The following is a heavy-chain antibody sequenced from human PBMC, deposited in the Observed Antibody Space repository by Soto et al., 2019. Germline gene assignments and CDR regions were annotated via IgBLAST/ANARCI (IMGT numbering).Heavy chain of an antibody. CDR1: GFTFSSYW. D-gene: IGHD2-15*01. V-gene: IGHV3-7*01. CDR3: ARDLPDIVVVVAAKGLDY. CDR2: IKQDGSEK. Sequence: EVQLVESGGGLVQPGGSLRLSCAAPGFTFSSYWMSWVRQAPGKGLEWVANIKQDGSEKYYVDSVKGRFTISRDNAKNSLYLQMNSLRAEDTAVYYCARDLPDIVVVVAAKGLDYWGQGTLVTVSS. J-gene: IGHJ4*02.